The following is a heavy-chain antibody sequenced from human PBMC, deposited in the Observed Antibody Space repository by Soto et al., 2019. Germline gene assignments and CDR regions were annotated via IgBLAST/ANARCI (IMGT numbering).Heavy chain of an antibody. J-gene: IGHJ4*02. CDR3: AGDGGDSGGDWGGLAY. Sequence: QVQLQESGPGLVKPSETLSLTCTVSGGSISSYYWSWIRQPPGKGLEWIGYIYYSGSTNYNPSLKSRVNIPVDTSKNQFSLRLSSVTAADTAVFYCAGDGGDSGGDWGGLAYWGQGTLVTVSS. CDR1: GGSISSYY. V-gene: IGHV4-59*01. CDR2: IYYSGST. D-gene: IGHD2-21*02.